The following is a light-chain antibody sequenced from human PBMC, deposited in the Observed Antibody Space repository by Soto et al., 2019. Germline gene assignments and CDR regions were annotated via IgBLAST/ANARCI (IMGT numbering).Light chain of an antibody. Sequence: EIVFTQSPGTLSLSPVERATLSCTGSQNVDTKYLAWYQLKPGQAPRIIIFGASGRATGIPDRFSGSGSGTDFTLTISRLEPEDFAVYYCQQYGSLSWTFGQGTKVDIK. V-gene: IGKV3-20*01. J-gene: IGKJ1*01. CDR3: QQYGSLSWT. CDR1: QNVDTKY. CDR2: GAS.